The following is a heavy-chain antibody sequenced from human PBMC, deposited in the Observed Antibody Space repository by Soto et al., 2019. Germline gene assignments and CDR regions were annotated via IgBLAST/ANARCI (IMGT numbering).Heavy chain of an antibody. CDR2: INRDGSTI. V-gene: IGHV3-74*01. J-gene: IGHJ3*02. D-gene: IGHD6-13*01. CDR1: GFTLSSHW. CDR3: ARVADCTYSSNCNGRAAFHM. Sequence: EVQLVESGGGLAQPGGSLRLSCAASGFTLSSHWMHWVRQAPGKGLVWVSRINRDGSTINYDDSVRGRYTISRDNAKNTLSLQINSLRAEDTAVYYCARVADCTYSSNCNGRAAFHMWGQGTMVTVSS.